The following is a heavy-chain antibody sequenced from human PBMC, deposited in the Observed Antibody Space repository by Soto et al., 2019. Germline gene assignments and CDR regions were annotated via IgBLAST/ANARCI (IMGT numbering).Heavy chain of an antibody. Sequence: QVQLQESGPGLVKPSQTLSLTCTVSGGSVSSGDSYWSWIRQPPGKGLEWIAHIYYTGSTYYNPSLKSRIAISLDTSKNQFSLKLSSVTAADTAVYYCARVTRYCSGGRCYPNWFDPWGQGTLVTVSS. D-gene: IGHD2-15*01. CDR3: ARVTRYCSGGRCYPNWFDP. V-gene: IGHV4-30-4*01. J-gene: IGHJ5*02. CDR2: IYYTGST. CDR1: GGSVSSGDSY.